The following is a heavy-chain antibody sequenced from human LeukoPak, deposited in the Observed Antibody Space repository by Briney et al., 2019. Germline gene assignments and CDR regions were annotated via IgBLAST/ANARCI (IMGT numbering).Heavy chain of an antibody. CDR1: GGSISSSSYY. D-gene: IGHD6-19*01. CDR2: MYYSGST. Sequence: SETLSLTCTVSGGSISSSSYYWGWIRQPPGKGLEWIGSMYYSGSTYYNPSLKSRVTISVDTSKNQFSLKLSSVTAADTAVYYCARTPDPSSGWYGGLSPDRGFDPWGQGTLVTVSS. V-gene: IGHV4-39*01. CDR3: ARTPDPSSGWYGGLSPDRGFDP. J-gene: IGHJ5*02.